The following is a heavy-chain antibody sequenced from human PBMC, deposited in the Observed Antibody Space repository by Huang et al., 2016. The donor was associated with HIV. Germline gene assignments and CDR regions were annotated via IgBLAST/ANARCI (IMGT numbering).Heavy chain of an antibody. CDR1: GFTFSSYG. CDR2: ISYEGKKK. D-gene: IGHD6-13*01. CDR3: AKGGSAAAVLDF. Sequence: QVQLVESGGGVVQPGRSLRIFCAASGFTFSSYGMHWVRQAPGKGVEGVAVISYEGKKKYYADSVKGRFSISRDNSKTTVYLQLNSLRVEDTAVYYCAKGGSAAAVLDFWGQGTLVTVSS. V-gene: IGHV3-30*18. J-gene: IGHJ4*02.